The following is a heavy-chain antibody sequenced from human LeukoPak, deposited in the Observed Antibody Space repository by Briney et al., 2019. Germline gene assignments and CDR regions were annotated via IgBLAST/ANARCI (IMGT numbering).Heavy chain of an antibody. CDR3: ARDRTAYSSSWYYFDY. J-gene: IGHJ4*02. D-gene: IGHD6-13*01. V-gene: IGHV1-18*01. Sequence: ASVKVSCKASGYTFTSYGISWVRQAPGQGLEWMGWISAYNGNTNYAQKLQGRVTMTTDTSTSTAYMELRSLRSDDTAVYYCARDRTAYSSSWYYFDYWGQGTLGTVSS. CDR2: ISAYNGNT. CDR1: GYTFTSYG.